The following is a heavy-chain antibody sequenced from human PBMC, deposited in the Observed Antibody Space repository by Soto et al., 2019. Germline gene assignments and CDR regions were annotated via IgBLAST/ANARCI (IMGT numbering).Heavy chain of an antibody. D-gene: IGHD4-17*01. CDR1: GGSFSGYY. Sequence: QEQLQQWGAGLLKPSETLSLTCVVYGGSFSGYYWSWIRQPPGKGLEWIGEINHSGNTNYNPSLKSRVTISIDTSKNQFSLKLNSVTAADTAVYYCARGPAVTLPWDFIDSWGQRTLVAVSS. J-gene: IGHJ4*02. V-gene: IGHV4-34*01. CDR2: INHSGNT. CDR3: ARGPAVTLPWDFIDS.